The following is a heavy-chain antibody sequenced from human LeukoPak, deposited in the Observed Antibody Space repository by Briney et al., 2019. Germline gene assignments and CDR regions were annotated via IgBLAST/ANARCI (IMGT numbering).Heavy chain of an antibody. Sequence: ASVKVSCKASGYTFTNYGISWLRQAPGQGLEWMGWISASNDNTNYAQKLQGRVTMTTDTLKSTVYMELRSLRSDDTAVYYCARDLGAGGLDTWGQGTLVTVSS. J-gene: IGHJ5*02. D-gene: IGHD1-26*01. CDR1: GYTFTNYG. CDR3: ARDLGAGGLDT. V-gene: IGHV1-18*01. CDR2: ISASNDNT.